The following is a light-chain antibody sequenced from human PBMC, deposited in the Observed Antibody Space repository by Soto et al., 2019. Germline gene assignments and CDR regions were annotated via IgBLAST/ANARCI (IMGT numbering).Light chain of an antibody. CDR3: SSYTSSSTSYV. CDR2: DFS. Sequence: QSALTQPASVSGSPGQSITISCTGTSSDVGGYNYVSWYQQHPGKSPNLMIYDFSNRPSGVSYRFSGSKSGNTASLTISGLQAEDEADYYCSSYTSSSTSYVFGTGTKVTVL. CDR1: SSDVGGYNY. J-gene: IGLJ1*01. V-gene: IGLV2-14*01.